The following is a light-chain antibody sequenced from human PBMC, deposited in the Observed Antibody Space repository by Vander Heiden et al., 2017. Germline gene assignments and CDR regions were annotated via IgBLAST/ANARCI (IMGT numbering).Light chain of an antibody. CDR1: QSVSTNY. V-gene: IGKV3-20*01. CDR3: QHYGRSLT. Sequence: SVLTQSLGTLSLSPGERATLSCRASQSVSTNYLAWYQQKPGQAPKLLIHAASSRATSIPDRFSGSGSGTDFTLTISRLEPEDFAVYYCQHYGRSLTFGQGTKVEIK. CDR2: AAS. J-gene: IGKJ2*01.